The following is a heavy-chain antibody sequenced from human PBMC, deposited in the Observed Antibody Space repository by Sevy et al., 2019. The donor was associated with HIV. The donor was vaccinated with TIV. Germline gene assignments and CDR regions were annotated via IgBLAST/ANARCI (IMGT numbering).Heavy chain of an antibody. CDR2: IKSKTDGGKT. Sequence: GGSLRLSCAASGFTFSNAWMSWVRQAPGKGLEWVGRIKSKTDGGKTDYAAPVKGRFTISRDDSKNTLYLQMNSLKTEETAVYYGTTVLMYYDFWSGYQARYGMDVWGQGTTVTVSS. V-gene: IGHV3-15*01. J-gene: IGHJ6*02. CDR3: TTVLMYYDFWSGYQARYGMDV. CDR1: GFTFSNAW. D-gene: IGHD3-3*01.